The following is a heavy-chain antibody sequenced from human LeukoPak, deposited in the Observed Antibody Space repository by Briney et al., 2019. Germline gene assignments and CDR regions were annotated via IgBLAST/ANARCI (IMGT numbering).Heavy chain of an antibody. V-gene: IGHV1-69*13. Sequence: GASVKVSCKAFGYTFTGYYIHWVRQAPGQGLEWMGGIIPLLGTANYAQKFQGRLTITADEFTGTAYMELSSLRSEDTAVFYCASNTNYYENTGHYVFDSWGQGTLVTVSS. D-gene: IGHD3-22*01. J-gene: IGHJ4*02. CDR1: GYTFTGYY. CDR3: ASNTNYYENTGHYVFDS. CDR2: IIPLLGTA.